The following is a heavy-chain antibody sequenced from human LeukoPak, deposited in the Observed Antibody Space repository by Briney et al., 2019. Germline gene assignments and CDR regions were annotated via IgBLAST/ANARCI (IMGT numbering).Heavy chain of an antibody. CDR3: ARDEVVAAPNYFGMVV. D-gene: IGHD2-15*01. CDR1: GYTFTGYY. Sequence: ASVKVSCKASGYTFTGYYMHWVRQAPGQGPEWMGWINPNSGGTNYAQKFQGRVTLTRDTSLSTAYMELSNLRSDDTAVYYCARDEVVAAPNYFGMVVWGQGTRSPSP. J-gene: IGHJ6*02. CDR2: INPNSGGT. V-gene: IGHV1-2*02.